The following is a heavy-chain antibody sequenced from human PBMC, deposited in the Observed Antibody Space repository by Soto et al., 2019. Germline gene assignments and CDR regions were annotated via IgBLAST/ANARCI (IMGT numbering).Heavy chain of an antibody. Sequence: GESLKISCEGSGYSFSSFWISWVRQMPGKGLEWVGIMYPGDSDTRLLPSLQGQVTLSADLTVSTAFLQWRALKTSDSGMYFCARLPRGCNKTSCYYADHWGQGTSVTVSS. V-gene: IGHV5-51*01. CDR1: GYSFSSFW. J-gene: IGHJ4*02. CDR2: MYPGDSDT. D-gene: IGHD3-22*01. CDR3: ARLPRGCNKTSCYYADH.